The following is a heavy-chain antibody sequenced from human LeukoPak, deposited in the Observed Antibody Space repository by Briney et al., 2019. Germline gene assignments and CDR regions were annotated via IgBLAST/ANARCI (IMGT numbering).Heavy chain of an antibody. J-gene: IGHJ4*02. CDR1: GFTLSRDS. CDR2: ISSSSSYI. V-gene: IGHV3-21*01. Sequence: GGSLRLSCAASGFTLSRDSMNWVRQAPGKGLEWVSSISSSSSYIYYADSVKGRFTISRDNAKNSLYLQMDSLRAEDTAVYYCARGRESTPDYWGQGTLVTVSS. CDR3: ARGRESTPDY.